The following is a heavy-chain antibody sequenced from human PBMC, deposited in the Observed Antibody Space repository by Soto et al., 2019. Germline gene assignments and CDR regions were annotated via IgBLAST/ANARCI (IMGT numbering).Heavy chain of an antibody. V-gene: IGHV1-2*02. D-gene: IGHD3-3*01. CDR1: GYTFTGYY. Sequence: GASVKVSCKASGYTFTGYYMHCVRQAPGQGLEWMGWINPNSGGTNYAQKFQGRVTMTRDTSISTAYMELSRLRSDDTAVYYCARVGAYDFWSGYQRAFDIWGQGTMVTVSS. CDR2: INPNSGGT. CDR3: ARVGAYDFWSGYQRAFDI. J-gene: IGHJ3*02.